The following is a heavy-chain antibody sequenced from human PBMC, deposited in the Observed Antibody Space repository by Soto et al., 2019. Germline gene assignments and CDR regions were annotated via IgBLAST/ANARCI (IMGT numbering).Heavy chain of an antibody. CDR1: GFTFSTYA. CDR2: ISGSGGST. D-gene: IGHD3-10*01. Sequence: GGSLRLSCAASGFTFSTYAMTWVRQAPGKGLEWVSAISGSGGSTYYADSVKGRFTISRDNSKNTLYLQMNSLRAEDTAVYYCAKGSYASGSWSSQNDYWGQGTLVTVSS. CDR3: AKGSYASGSWSSQNDY. J-gene: IGHJ4*02. V-gene: IGHV3-23*01.